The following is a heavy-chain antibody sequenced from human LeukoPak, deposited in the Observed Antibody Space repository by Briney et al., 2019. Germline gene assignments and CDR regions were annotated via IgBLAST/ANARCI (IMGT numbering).Heavy chain of an antibody. CDR3: AVFWSGPPPQRGY. D-gene: IGHD3-3*01. J-gene: IGHJ4*02. CDR1: GGSISSGDYY. Sequence: SETLSLTCTVSGGSISSGDYYWSWIRQPPGKGLEWIGYIYYSGSTYYNPSLKSRVTISVDTSKNQFSLKLSSVTAADTAVYYCAVFWSGPPPQRGYWGQGTLVTVSS. CDR2: IYYSGST. V-gene: IGHV4-30-4*08.